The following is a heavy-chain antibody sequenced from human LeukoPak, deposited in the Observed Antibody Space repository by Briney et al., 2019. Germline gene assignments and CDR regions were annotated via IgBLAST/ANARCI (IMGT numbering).Heavy chain of an antibody. Sequence: KHGESLMISCKGSGYTFTNYWIAWVRQVPGKGLEWMAIIYPGDSDTRYSPSFQGQVTISADKSLNTAYLQWSRLEASDTAMYYCARIPGGNYIDYWGQGTLVTVSS. CDR1: GYTFTNYW. J-gene: IGHJ4*02. CDR2: IYPGDSDT. D-gene: IGHD2-15*01. CDR3: ARIPGGNYIDY. V-gene: IGHV5-51*01.